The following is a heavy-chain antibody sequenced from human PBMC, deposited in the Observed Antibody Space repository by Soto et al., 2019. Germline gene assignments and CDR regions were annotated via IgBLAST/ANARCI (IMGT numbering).Heavy chain of an antibody. CDR1: GGSITTSCYN. D-gene: IGHD3-10*01. V-gene: IGHV4-39*02. CDR2: IYYDGST. Sequence: ETLSLTSPVSGGSITTSCYNWDWIRNTPGNGLEWIGTIYYDGSTYYNPSIKSQVTISVDTSNNHFALKVNSVTAADTAVYYCARFYGNAFDVWGRGTVVT. J-gene: IGHJ3*01. CDR3: ARFYGNAFDV.